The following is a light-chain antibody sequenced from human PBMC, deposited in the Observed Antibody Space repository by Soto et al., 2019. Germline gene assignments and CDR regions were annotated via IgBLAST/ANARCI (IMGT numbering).Light chain of an antibody. V-gene: IGKV3-20*01. CDR2: CSS. CDR1: PIVSTTY. J-gene: IGKJ2*01. Sequence: EIVLTQSPGTLSLSPGERATLSCRASPIVSTTYLAWYQQKPGQAPRLLIYCSSSRAPGIPDRFSGSGSGTDFTLTISRLEPEDFAVDYCQQYGSSPMYTFGQGTKLEIK. CDR3: QQYGSSPMYT.